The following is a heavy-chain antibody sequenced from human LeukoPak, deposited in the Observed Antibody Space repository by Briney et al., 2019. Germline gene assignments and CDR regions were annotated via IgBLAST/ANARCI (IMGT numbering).Heavy chain of an antibody. J-gene: IGHJ4*02. CDR2: ISAYNGNT. Sequence: GASVKVSCKASGYTFTSYGISWVRQAPGQGLEWMGWISAYNGNTNYAQKLQGRVTMTTDTSTSTAYMELRSLRSDDTAVYYCARESSGYDDYYFDYWGQGTLVTVPS. V-gene: IGHV1-18*01. CDR3: ARESSGYDDYYFDY. D-gene: IGHD5-12*01. CDR1: GYTFTSYG.